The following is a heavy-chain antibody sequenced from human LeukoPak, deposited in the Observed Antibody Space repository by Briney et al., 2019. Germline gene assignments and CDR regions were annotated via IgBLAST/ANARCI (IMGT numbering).Heavy chain of an antibody. J-gene: IGHJ4*02. D-gene: IGHD1-1*01. CDR3: ARLPVGYNWNDNFDY. CDR2: IYYSGST. V-gene: IGHV4-59*01. Sequence: SETLSLTCTVSGGSISSYYRSWIRQPPGKGLEWIGYIYYSGSTNYNPSLKSRVTISVDTSKNQFSLKLSSVTAADTAVYYCARLPVGYNWNDNFDYWGQGTLVTVSS. CDR1: GGSISSYY.